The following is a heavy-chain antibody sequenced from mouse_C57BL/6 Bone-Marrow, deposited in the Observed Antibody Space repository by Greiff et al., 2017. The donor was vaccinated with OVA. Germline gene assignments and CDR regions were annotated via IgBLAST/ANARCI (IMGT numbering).Heavy chain of an antibody. D-gene: IGHD1-2*01. Sequence: QVQLQQPGAELVMPGASVKLSCKASGYTFTSYWMHWVKQRPGQGLEWIGEIDPSDSYTNYNQKFKGKFTLTVDKSSSTAYMQLSSLTSEDSAVYYCAREGTTAPYYFDYWGQGTTLTVSS. CDR3: AREGTTAPYYFDY. J-gene: IGHJ2*01. CDR1: GYTFTSYW. V-gene: IGHV1-69*01. CDR2: IDPSDSYT.